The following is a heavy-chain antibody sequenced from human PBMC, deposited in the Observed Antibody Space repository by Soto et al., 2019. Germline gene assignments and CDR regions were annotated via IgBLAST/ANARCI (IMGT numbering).Heavy chain of an antibody. CDR3: AREEVPAANYYYYYGMDV. CDR1: GFTFSSYS. CDR2: ITPSSGTT. D-gene: IGHD2-2*01. V-gene: IGHV3-48*02. J-gene: IGHJ6*02. Sequence: GGSLRLSCAASGFTFSSYSMNWVRQAPGKGPEWVSYITPSSGTTYADSVKGRFTISRDNAKNSLYLQMNSLRDEDTAVYYCAREEVPAANYYYYYGMDVWGQGTTVTVSS.